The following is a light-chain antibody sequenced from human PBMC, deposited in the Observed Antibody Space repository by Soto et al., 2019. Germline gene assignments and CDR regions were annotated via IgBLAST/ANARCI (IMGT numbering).Light chain of an antibody. CDR2: EVS. V-gene: IGLV2-18*02. CDR1: SSDVGSYNR. Sequence: QSALTQPPSVSGSPGQSVTISCTGTSSDVGSYNRVSWYQQPPGTAPKLIVSEVSHRPSGVSNRFSGSKSGNTASLTISGLQSEDEADYYCISYTSDDVRYVFGTGTKLTVL. CDR3: ISYTSDDVRYV. J-gene: IGLJ1*01.